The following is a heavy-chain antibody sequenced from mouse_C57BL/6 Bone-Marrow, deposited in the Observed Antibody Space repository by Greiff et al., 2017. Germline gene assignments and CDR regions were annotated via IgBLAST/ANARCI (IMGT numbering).Heavy chain of an antibody. V-gene: IGHV1-69*01. CDR1: GYTFTSYW. D-gene: IGHD4-1*01. CDR3: VREETGTIFDY. Sequence: QVQLQQPGAELVMPGASVKLSCKASGYTFTSYWMHWVKQRPGQGLEWIGEIDPSGSNTNYNQKFKGKSTLTVDKSSSTDYMQLSSLTSEDSAVYYWVREETGTIFDYWGQGTTLTVSS. CDR2: IDPSGSNT. J-gene: IGHJ2*01.